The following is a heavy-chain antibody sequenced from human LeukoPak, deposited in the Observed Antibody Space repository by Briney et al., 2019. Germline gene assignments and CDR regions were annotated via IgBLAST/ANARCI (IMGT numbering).Heavy chain of an antibody. J-gene: IGHJ3*02. D-gene: IGHD3-22*01. CDR1: GYSFTSYW. CDR2: IYPGDSDT. Sequence: PGESLKISCKGSGYSFTSYWIGWVRQMPGKGLEWMGIIYPGDSDTRYSPSFQGQVTISADKSISTAYLQWSSLKASDTAMYYCARQADYYDSSGYYLRGNDAFDIWGQGTMVTVSS. V-gene: IGHV5-51*01. CDR3: ARQADYYDSSGYYLRGNDAFDI.